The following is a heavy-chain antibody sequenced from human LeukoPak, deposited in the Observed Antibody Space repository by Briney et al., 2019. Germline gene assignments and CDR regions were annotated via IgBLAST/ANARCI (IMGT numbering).Heavy chain of an antibody. J-gene: IGHJ3*02. CDR2: IYYSGST. D-gene: IGHD5-24*01. CDR3: ARASWIRDGYNHYAFDI. Sequence: PSETLSLTCTVSGGSVTSYYWSWIRQPPGKGLEWIGYIYYSGSTTYNPSLKSRVTISVGTSKNQFSLKLGSVTAADTAIYYCARASWIRDGYNHYAFDIWGQGTMVTVSS. V-gene: IGHV4-59*02. CDR1: GGSVTSYY.